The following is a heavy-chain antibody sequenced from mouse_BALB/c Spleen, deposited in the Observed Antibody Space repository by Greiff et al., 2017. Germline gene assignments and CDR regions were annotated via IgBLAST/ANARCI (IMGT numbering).Heavy chain of an antibody. CDR3: TRGNDYLYYAMDY. V-gene: IGHV6-6*02. D-gene: IGHD2-4*01. J-gene: IGHJ4*01. CDR2: IRLKSNNYAT. Sequence: EVKLVESGGGLVQPGGSMKLSCVASGFTFSNYWMNWVRQSPEKGLEWVAEIRLKSNNYATHYAESVKGRFTISRDDSKSSVYLQMNNLRAEDTGIYYCTRGNDYLYYAMDYWGQGTSVTVSS. CDR1: GFTFSNYW.